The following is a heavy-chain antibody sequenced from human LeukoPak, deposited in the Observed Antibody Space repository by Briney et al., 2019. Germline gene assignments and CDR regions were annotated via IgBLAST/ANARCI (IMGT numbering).Heavy chain of an antibody. Sequence: GGPLRLSCAASGFTFSSYAMHWVRQAPGKGLEWVAVISYDGSNKYYADSVKGRFTISRDNSKNTLYLQMNSLRAEDTAVYYCARDRVGATDYFDYWGQGTLVTVSS. CDR2: ISYDGSNK. CDR1: GFTFSSYA. J-gene: IGHJ4*02. CDR3: ARDRVGATDYFDY. D-gene: IGHD1-26*01. V-gene: IGHV3-30-3*01.